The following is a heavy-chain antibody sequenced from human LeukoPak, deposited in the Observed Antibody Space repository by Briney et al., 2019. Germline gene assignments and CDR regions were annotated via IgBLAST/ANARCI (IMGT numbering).Heavy chain of an antibody. Sequence: SETLSLTCTVSGGSISSYYWSWIRQSPGKGLEWIGYIFYSGTTNYSPSLNSRVTISLDTPMNQFSLRLTSVTAADTAIYYCARSTYYYDGSGYFTFDYWGQGTLVTVSS. J-gene: IGHJ4*02. CDR3: ARSTYYYDGSGYFTFDY. D-gene: IGHD3-22*01. V-gene: IGHV4-59*01. CDR1: GGSISSYY. CDR2: IFYSGTT.